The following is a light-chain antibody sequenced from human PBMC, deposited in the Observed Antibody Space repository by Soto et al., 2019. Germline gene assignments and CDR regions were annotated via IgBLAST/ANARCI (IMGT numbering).Light chain of an antibody. CDR3: ATWDDSLNVV. J-gene: IGLJ2*01. CDR1: TSNIGTNT. Sequence: QSVLTQSPSASGTPGQRVSISCSGSTSNIGTNTVSWYQHVPGTAPKLLIYSNDQRPSAVPGRFSGSKSGTSAALAISGLLSEEEADYYCATWDDSLNVVFGGVTKLTVL. V-gene: IGLV1-44*01. CDR2: SND.